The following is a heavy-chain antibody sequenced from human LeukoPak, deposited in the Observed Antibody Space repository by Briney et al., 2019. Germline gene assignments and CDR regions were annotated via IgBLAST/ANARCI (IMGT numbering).Heavy chain of an antibody. Sequence: GGSLRLSCAASGFAFSSNWMTWVRQAPGKGMEWVANIKPDGSERYYVESVKGRFTISRDNAKNSVFLQMDSLRAEDTALYYCARDYDWGQGTLVTVSS. D-gene: IGHD3-16*01. CDR2: IKPDGSER. CDR1: GFAFSSNW. V-gene: IGHV3-7*04. J-gene: IGHJ4*02. CDR3: ARDYD.